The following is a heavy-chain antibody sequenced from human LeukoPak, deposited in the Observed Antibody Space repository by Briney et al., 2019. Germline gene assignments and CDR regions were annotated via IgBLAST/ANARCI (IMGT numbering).Heavy chain of an antibody. CDR2: FDPEDGET. Sequence: ASVKVSCKVSGYTLTELSMHWVRQAPGKGLEWMGGFDPEDGETIYAQKFQGRVTMTEGTSTGTAYMELSSLRSEDTAVYYCATDLVAVAGMGNDYWGQGTLVTVSS. D-gene: IGHD6-19*01. CDR3: ATDLVAVAGMGNDY. CDR1: GYTLTELS. J-gene: IGHJ4*02. V-gene: IGHV1-24*01.